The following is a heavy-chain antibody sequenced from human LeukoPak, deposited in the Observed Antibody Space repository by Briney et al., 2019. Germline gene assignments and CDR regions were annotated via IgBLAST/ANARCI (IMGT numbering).Heavy chain of an antibody. J-gene: IGHJ4*02. V-gene: IGHV3-23*01. D-gene: IGHD3-10*01. CDR2: ISGSGGAT. CDR3: ARGGVDYYGSGTYYLMYYFDY. Sequence: GSLRLSCAASGFTFSSYGMSWVRQAPGKGLEWVSGISGSGGATYYADSVKGRFTISRDDPHNTLYLQMNSLRAEDTAVYFCARGGVDYYGSGTYYLMYYFDYWGQGALVTVSS. CDR1: GFTFSSYG.